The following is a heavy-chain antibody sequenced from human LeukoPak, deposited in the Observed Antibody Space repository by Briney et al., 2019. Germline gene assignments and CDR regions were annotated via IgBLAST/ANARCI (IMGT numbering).Heavy chain of an antibody. V-gene: IGHV3-23*01. CDR2: ISGGGGST. Sequence: PGGSLRLSCAASGFSFSSYAMTWVRQAPGKGLEWVSGISGGGGSTYYADFVKGRFTISRDNSKNTLYLQMNSLRVEDTALYYCAKIYDVSAYYSRFDSWGQGTLVTVSS. CDR3: AKIYDVSAYYSRFDS. D-gene: IGHD3-22*01. CDR1: GFSFSSYA. J-gene: IGHJ4*02.